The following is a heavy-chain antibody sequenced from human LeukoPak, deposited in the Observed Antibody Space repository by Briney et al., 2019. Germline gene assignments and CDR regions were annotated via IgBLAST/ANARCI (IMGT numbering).Heavy chain of an antibody. J-gene: IGHJ4*02. CDR2: ISESDGST. CDR3: AKDISQGYTFGSIEEDY. V-gene: IGHV3-23*01. CDR1: GFTFSRYA. D-gene: IGHD5-18*01. Sequence: GGSLRLSCAASGFTFSRYAMSWVRQAPGKGLEWLSAISESDGSTYYADSVKGRFTISRDNSKNTLYLQMNSLGADDTAVYFCAKDISQGYTFGSIEEDYWGQGTLVTVSS.